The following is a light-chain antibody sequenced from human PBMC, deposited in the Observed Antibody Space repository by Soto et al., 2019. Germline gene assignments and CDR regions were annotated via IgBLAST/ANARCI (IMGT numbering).Light chain of an antibody. J-gene: IGKJ1*01. CDR1: QSIGRF. CDR3: QQCYMGWT. Sequence: SQMTQSPSTLSASVGDRVTITCRASQSIGRFLAWYQHQPGKAPKLLIYDASTLESGVPSRFSGTGSGTEFTFSITSLQPEDFGTYYCQQCYMGWTFGQGTKVDIK. CDR2: DAS. V-gene: IGKV1-5*01.